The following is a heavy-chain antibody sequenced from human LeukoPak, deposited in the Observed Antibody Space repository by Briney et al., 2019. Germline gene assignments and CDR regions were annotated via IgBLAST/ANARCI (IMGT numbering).Heavy chain of an antibody. Sequence: ASVKVSCKASGGTFSSYAISWVRQAPGQGLEWMGGIIPIFGTANYAQKFQGRVTITTDESTSTAYMELSSLRSEDTAVYYCARGPLMVVTLSFDYWGQGTLVTVSS. CDR2: IIPIFGTA. D-gene: IGHD4/OR15-4a*01. V-gene: IGHV1-69*05. CDR3: ARGPLMVVTLSFDY. CDR1: GGTFSSYA. J-gene: IGHJ4*02.